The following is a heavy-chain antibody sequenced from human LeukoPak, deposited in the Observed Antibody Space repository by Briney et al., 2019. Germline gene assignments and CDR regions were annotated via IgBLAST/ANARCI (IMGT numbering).Heavy chain of an antibody. Sequence: SETLSLTCAVYGGSFSGYYWGWIRQPPGKGLEWIGEINHSGSTNYNPSLKSRVTISVDTSKNQFSLKLSSVTAADTAVYYCARGYTVTTDTFDYWGQGTLVTVSS. D-gene: IGHD4-17*01. CDR2: INHSGST. J-gene: IGHJ4*02. CDR1: GGSFSGYY. V-gene: IGHV4-34*01. CDR3: ARGYTVTTDTFDY.